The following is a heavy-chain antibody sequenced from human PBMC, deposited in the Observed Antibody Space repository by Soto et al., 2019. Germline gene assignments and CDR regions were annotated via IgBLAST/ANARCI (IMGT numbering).Heavy chain of an antibody. Sequence: QVQLVESGGGVVQPGRSLRLSCAASGFTFSSYAMHWVHQAPGKGLEWVAVISYDGSNKYYADSVKGRFTISRDSSKNTLFLQMNSLTAEDTAVYYCARRTVVSLFDYWGQGTLVTVSS. CDR3: ARRTVVSLFDY. V-gene: IGHV3-30-3*01. CDR1: GFTFSSYA. J-gene: IGHJ4*02. D-gene: IGHD2-15*01. CDR2: ISYDGSNK.